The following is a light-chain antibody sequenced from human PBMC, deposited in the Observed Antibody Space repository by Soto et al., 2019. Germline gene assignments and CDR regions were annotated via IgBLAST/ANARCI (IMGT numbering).Light chain of an antibody. V-gene: IGKV3-11*01. Sequence: EIVLTQSPATLSLSPGERGTLSCRASESVTTYLAWYQQQPGQAPRLLVDDASNRATGIPARFSGGGSGTDFTLTISNLEPEDFAVYYCQQRSDWPWTFGQGTKVDIK. J-gene: IGKJ1*01. CDR2: DAS. CDR3: QQRSDWPWT. CDR1: ESVTTY.